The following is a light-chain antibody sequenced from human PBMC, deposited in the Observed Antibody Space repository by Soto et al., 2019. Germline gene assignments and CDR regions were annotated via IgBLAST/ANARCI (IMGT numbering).Light chain of an antibody. V-gene: IGKV3-15*01. CDR2: DAS. CDR3: QQCRNWPLT. Sequence: VLTRSPPALSVSPGERATLYCTASQNVYNNLAWYQQRPGQPPRLLIYDASTRATGISARFSGSGYGTEFPLPIISLQSEDFAVYFCQQCRNWPLTFGGGTKVDIK. CDR1: QNVYNN. J-gene: IGKJ4*01.